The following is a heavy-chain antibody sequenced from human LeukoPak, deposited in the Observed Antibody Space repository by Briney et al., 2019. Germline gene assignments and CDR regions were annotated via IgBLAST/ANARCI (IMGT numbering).Heavy chain of an antibody. CDR2: IQDDGSEK. J-gene: IGHJ4*02. V-gene: IGHV3-7*01. CDR3: ARDLPAAGAGYLDY. CDR1: GFNFSIHW. Sequence: GGSLRLSCAASGFNFSIHWMTWVRQAPGKGLEWVANIQDDGSEKNYVGSVKGRFIISRDNSKNTLYLQMNSLRAEDTAVYYCARDLPAAGAGYLDYWGQGTLVTVSS. D-gene: IGHD6-13*01.